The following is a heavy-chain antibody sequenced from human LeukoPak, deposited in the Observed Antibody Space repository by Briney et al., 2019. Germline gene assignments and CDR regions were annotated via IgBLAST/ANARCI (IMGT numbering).Heavy chain of an antibody. V-gene: IGHV3-48*01. J-gene: IGHJ3*02. CDR2: ISSSSSTI. Sequence: GGSLRLSCAASGFTFSSYSMNWVRQAPGKGLEGVSYISSSSSTIYYADSVKGRFTISRDNAKSSLYLQMNSLRAEDKAVYYCARVESSITIFGVVTLGAFDIWGQGTMVTVSS. D-gene: IGHD3-3*01. CDR1: GFTFSSYS. CDR3: ARVESSITIFGVVTLGAFDI.